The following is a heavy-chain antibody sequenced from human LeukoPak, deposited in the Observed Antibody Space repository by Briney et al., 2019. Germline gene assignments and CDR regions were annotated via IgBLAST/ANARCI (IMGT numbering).Heavy chain of an antibody. Sequence: PGGSLRLSCAASGCTFSDYYMSWIRQAPGKGLEGVAYISSSGSTIYYADSVKGRFTISRDNAKNSLYLQMNSLRAEDTAVYYCARDLQKTGCRKCGYGMDVWGQGTTVTVSS. D-gene: IGHD3-9*01. V-gene: IGHV3-11*01. CDR1: GCTFSDYY. J-gene: IGHJ6*02. CDR3: ARDLQKTGCRKCGYGMDV. CDR2: ISSSGSTI.